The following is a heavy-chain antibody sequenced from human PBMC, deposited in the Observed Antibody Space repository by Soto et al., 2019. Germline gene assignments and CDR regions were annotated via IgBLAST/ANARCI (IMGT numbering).Heavy chain of an antibody. V-gene: IGHV3-30-3*01. CDR2: ISYDGSNK. CDR3: AGAGRPYSSPFYGMDV. J-gene: IGHJ6*02. D-gene: IGHD6-13*01. CDR1: GFTFSSYA. Sequence: GGSLRLSCAASGFTFSSYAMHWVRQAPGKGLEWVAVISYDGSNKYYADSAKGRFTISRDNSKNTLYLQMNSLRAEDTAVYYCAGAGRPYSSPFYGMDVWGQGTTVTVSS.